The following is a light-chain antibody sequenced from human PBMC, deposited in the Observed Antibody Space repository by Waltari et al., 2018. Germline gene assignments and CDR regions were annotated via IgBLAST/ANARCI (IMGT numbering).Light chain of an antibody. CDR3: LLSDSGAWV. Sequence: QAVVTQEPSLTVSPGGTVTLTCGSSTGAVTSGHYPYWFQQKPGQAPRPLSFDSSHKQSWPPARFSGSLLGGKAALTLSGAQPEDEAEYYCLLSDSGAWVFGGGTKLTVL. CDR1: TGAVTSGHY. V-gene: IGLV7-46*01. CDR2: DSS. J-gene: IGLJ3*02.